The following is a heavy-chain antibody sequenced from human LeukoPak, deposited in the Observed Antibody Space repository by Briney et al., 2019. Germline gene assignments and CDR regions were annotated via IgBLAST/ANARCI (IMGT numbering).Heavy chain of an antibody. CDR3: TRVGYCATTSCRTAFDI. Sequence: PGGSLKLSCAASGFTFSASPMHWVRQASGKGLEWVGRITGTHATAYSATVKGRFTISRDDSKYTTYLQMNSLETEDTAVYYCTRVGYCATTSCRTAFDIWGQGTMVTVSS. V-gene: IGHV3-73*01. D-gene: IGHD2-2*01. CDR2: ITGTHAT. CDR1: GFTFSASP. J-gene: IGHJ3*02.